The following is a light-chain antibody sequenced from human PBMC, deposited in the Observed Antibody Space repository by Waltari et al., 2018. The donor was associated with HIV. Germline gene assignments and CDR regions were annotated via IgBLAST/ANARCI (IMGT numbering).Light chain of an antibody. J-gene: IGKJ5*01. CDR2: GAS. CDR3: QQANSFPPFT. Sequence: ELVLTQSPGPLSWSPGEIATLSCRASQSVSNNYLAWYQQKPGQAPRLLIDGASSRATGIPDRFRGRGSGTDFTLTISRLEPEDFATYYWQQANSFPPFTFGQGTRLDIK. V-gene: IGKV3-20*01. CDR1: QSVSNNY.